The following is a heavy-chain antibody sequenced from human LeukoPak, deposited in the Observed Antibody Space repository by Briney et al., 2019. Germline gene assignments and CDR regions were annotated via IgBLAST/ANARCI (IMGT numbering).Heavy chain of an antibody. CDR1: GFTFSSYA. CDR3: ARDRGYGDYSNYYYYYGMDV. V-gene: IGHV3-23*01. J-gene: IGHJ6*02. CDR2: ISGSGGST. Sequence: GGSLRLSCAASGFTFSSYAMSWVRQAPGKGLEWVSAISGSGGSTYYADSVKGRFTISRDNSKNTLYLQMNSLRAEDTAVYYCARDRGYGDYSNYYYYYGMDVWGQGTTVTVSS. D-gene: IGHD4-17*01.